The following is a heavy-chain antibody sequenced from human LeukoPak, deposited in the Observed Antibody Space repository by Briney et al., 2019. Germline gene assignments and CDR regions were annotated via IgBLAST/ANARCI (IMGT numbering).Heavy chain of an antibody. V-gene: IGHV3-23*01. Sequence: PGGSLRLSCAASGFTFSSYAMSWVRQAPGKGLERVSAISGSGGSTYYADSVKGRFTISRDNSKNTLYLQMNSLRAEDTAVYYCAKGNDFWSGYCFDYWGQGTLVTVSS. CDR3: AKGNDFWSGYCFDY. J-gene: IGHJ4*02. D-gene: IGHD3-3*01. CDR2: ISGSGGST. CDR1: GFTFSSYA.